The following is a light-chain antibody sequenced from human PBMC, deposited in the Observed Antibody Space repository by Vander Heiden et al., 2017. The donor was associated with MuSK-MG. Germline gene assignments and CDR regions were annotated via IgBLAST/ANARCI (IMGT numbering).Light chain of an antibody. Sequence: DIQLTQSPSFVSASVGDRVTITCRASQGISSYLAWYEQRPGKAPKLLIYEASALQSGVPSRFSGSGSGTEFTLTISSLQPEDFATYYCQQLNSYPWTFGQGTKVEIK. V-gene: IGKV1-9*01. CDR2: EAS. CDR1: QGISSY. CDR3: QQLNSYPWT. J-gene: IGKJ1*01.